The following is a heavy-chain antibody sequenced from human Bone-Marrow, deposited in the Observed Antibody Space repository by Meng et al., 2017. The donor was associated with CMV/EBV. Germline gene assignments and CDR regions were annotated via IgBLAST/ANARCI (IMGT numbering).Heavy chain of an antibody. CDR3: ARHYCSSTTCYGYFDY. J-gene: IGHJ4*02. CDR2: ISSSSSYI. V-gene: IGHV3-21*04. CDR1: GFTFSSYS. D-gene: IGHD2-2*01. Sequence: GGSLRLSCAASGFTFSSYSMNWVRQAPGKGLEWVSSISSSSSYIYYADSVKGRFTISRDNAKNSLYLQMNSLRSDDTAVYYCARHYCSSTTCYGYFDYWGQGTLVTVSS.